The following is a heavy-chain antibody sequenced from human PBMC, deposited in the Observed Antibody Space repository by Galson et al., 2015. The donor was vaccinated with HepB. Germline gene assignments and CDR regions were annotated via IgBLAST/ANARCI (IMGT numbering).Heavy chain of an antibody. J-gene: IGHJ4*02. V-gene: IGHV3-21*01. CDR1: GFTFSSYS. D-gene: IGHD6-13*01. CDR3: ARAAGYSTSLGY. CDR2: ISSSSTYI. Sequence: SLRLSCAASGFTFSSYSMNWVRQAPGKGLEWVSSISSSSTYIYYADSLKGRFTVSRDNAKNTLYLQMNNLRVEDTAVYYCARAAGYSTSLGYWGQGTLVTVSS.